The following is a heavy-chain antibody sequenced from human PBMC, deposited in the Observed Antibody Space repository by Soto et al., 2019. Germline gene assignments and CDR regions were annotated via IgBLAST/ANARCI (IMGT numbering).Heavy chain of an antibody. CDR2: INAGNGNT. D-gene: IGHD2-21*02. CDR1: GYTFTSYA. V-gene: IGHV1-3*01. CDR3: ARVGGGHWYFDY. J-gene: IGHJ4*02. Sequence: GASVKVSCKASGYTFTSYATHWVRQAPGQRLEWMGWINAGNGNTKYSQKFQGRVTITRDTSASTAYMELSSLRSEDTAVYYCARVGGGHWYFDYWGQGTLVTVSS.